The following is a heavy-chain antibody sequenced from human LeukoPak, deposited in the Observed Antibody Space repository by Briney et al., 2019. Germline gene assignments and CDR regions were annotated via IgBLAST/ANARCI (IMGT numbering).Heavy chain of an antibody. J-gene: IGHJ4*02. CDR1: GYTFTSYY. V-gene: IGHV1-2*02. CDR2: INPNSGGT. D-gene: IGHD1-1*01. Sequence: WASVKVSCKASGYTFTSYYMHWVRQAPGQGLEWMGWINPNSGGTNYAQKFQGRVTMTRDTSISTAYMELRSLKSDDTAVYYCAKDQNVVGTLDYWGQGTLVTVSS. CDR3: AKDQNVVGTLDY.